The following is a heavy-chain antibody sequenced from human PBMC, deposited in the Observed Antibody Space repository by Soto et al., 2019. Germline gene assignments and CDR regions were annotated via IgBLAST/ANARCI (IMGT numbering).Heavy chain of an antibody. Sequence: GESLKISCKGSGYSFTSYWIGWVRQMPGKGLEWMGIIYPGDSDTRYSPSFQGQVTISADKSISTAYLQWSSLKASDTAMYYCARHAAVVVPAAPYYMDVWGKGTTVIVSS. CDR3: ARHAAVVVPAAPYYMDV. CDR2: IYPGDSDT. CDR1: GYSFTSYW. D-gene: IGHD2-2*01. J-gene: IGHJ6*03. V-gene: IGHV5-51*01.